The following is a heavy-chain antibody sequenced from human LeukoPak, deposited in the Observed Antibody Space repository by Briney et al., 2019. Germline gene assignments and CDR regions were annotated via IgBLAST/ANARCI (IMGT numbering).Heavy chain of an antibody. Sequence: PGGSLRLSCTASGFTFCDYAMSWVRQAPGKGLEWVCFIRSKAYGGTTEYAASVKGRFTISRDDSKSIAYLQMNSLKTEDTAVYYCTRVEELLWFAEVGYFDYWGQGTLVTVSS. V-gene: IGHV3-49*04. CDR2: IRSKAYGGTT. CDR3: TRVEELLWFAEVGYFDY. D-gene: IGHD3-10*01. J-gene: IGHJ4*02. CDR1: GFTFCDYA.